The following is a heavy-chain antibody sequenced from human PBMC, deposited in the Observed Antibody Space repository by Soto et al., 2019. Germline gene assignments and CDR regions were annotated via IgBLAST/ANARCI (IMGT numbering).Heavy chain of an antibody. D-gene: IGHD3-10*02. CDR2: IYYSGST. J-gene: IGHJ3*02. CDR1: GGSISSGGYY. CDR3: ATRPLFGEFENDAFDI. V-gene: IGHV4-31*03. Sequence: QVQLQESGPGLVKPSQTLSLTCTVSGGSISSGGYYWSWIRQHPGKGLEWIGYIYYSGSTYYNPSLKSRVTISVDTSKNQFSLKLSSVTAADTAVYYCATRPLFGEFENDAFDIWGQGTMVTVSS.